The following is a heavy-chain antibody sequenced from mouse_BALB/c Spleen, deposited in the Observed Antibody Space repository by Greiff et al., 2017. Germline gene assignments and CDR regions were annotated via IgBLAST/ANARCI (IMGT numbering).Heavy chain of an antibody. CDR2: ISYSGST. V-gene: IGHV3-2*02. Sequence: DVKLQESGPGLVKPSQSLSLTCTVTGYSITSDYAWNWIRQFPGNKLEWMGYISYSGSTSYNPSLKSRISITRDTSKNQFFLQLNSVTTEDTATYYCARWITTDYYAMDYWGQGTSVTVSS. D-gene: IGHD1-1*01. CDR1: GYSITSDYA. J-gene: IGHJ4*01. CDR3: ARWITTDYYAMDY.